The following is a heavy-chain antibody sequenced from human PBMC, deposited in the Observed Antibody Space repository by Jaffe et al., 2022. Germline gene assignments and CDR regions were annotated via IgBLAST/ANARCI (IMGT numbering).Heavy chain of an antibody. J-gene: IGHJ3*02. CDR2: IYYSGST. CDR3: ASKGPGQRHAFDI. CDR1: GGSISSYY. Sequence: QVQLQESGPGLVKPSETLSLTCTVSGGSISSYYWSWIRQPPGKGLEWIGYIYYSGSTNYNPSLKSRVTISVDTSKNQFSLKLSSVTAADTAVYYCASKGPGQRHAFDIWGQGTMVTVSS. V-gene: IGHV4-59*01.